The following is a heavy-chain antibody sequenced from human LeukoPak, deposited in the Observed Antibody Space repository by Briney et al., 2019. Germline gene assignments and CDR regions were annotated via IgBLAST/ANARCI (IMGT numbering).Heavy chain of an antibody. D-gene: IGHD3-3*01. CDR2: IYTSGST. CDR1: GGSISSGSYS. CDR3: AREVGFGVVIIGYYYYYMDV. V-gene: IGHV4-61*02. J-gene: IGHJ6*03. Sequence: SQTLSLTCTVSGGSISSGSYSWSWIRQPAGKGLEWIGRIYTSGSTNYNPSLKSRVTISVDTSKNQFSLKLSSVTAADTAVYYCAREVGFGVVIIGYYYYYMDVWGKGTTVTVSS.